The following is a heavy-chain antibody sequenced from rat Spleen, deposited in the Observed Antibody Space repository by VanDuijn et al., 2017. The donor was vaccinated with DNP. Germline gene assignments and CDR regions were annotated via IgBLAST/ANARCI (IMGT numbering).Heavy chain of an antibody. J-gene: IGHJ2*01. Sequence: EVQLVESGGGLVQPGRSLKLSCAASGFTFSNYGMHWIRQAPTKGLEWVASISPSGGSTYYRDSVKGRFTISRDNAKSTLYLQMDSLRSEDTATYYCATLDYYSPSFDYWGQGVMVTVSS. CDR2: ISPSGGST. CDR1: GFTFSNYG. CDR3: ATLDYYSPSFDY. V-gene: IGHV5-19*01. D-gene: IGHD1-1*01.